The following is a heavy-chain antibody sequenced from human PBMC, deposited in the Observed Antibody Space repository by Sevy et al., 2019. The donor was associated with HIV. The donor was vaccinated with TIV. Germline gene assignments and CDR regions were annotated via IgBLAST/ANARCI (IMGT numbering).Heavy chain of an antibody. J-gene: IGHJ4*02. Sequence: SETLSLTCTVSGGSVSSYYWSWIRQPAGKGLEWIGRIYPRGRTNYNPSLKSRVTMSVDTSKNQFSLKMSSVTAADTAAYFCARDYYGDYGWVVDYWGQGTLVTVSS. CDR3: ARDYYGDYGWVVDY. CDR2: IYPRGRT. D-gene: IGHD4-17*01. CDR1: GGSVSSYY. V-gene: IGHV4-4*07.